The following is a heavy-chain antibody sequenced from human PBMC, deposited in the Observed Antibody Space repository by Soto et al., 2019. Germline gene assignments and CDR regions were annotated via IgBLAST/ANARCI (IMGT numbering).Heavy chain of an antibody. CDR1: GFTFNNYA. J-gene: IGHJ5*02. CDR2: ISSDETTT. D-gene: IGHD2-2*01. Sequence: GSLRLSCAASGFTFNNYAMSWVRRAPGKGLEWVSRISSDETTTTYADSVKGRFTISRDNAKNTLYLQMNSLRAEDTAVYYCARVPYCSSSGCYSWFDLWGQGTLVTVSS. V-gene: IGHV3-74*01. CDR3: ARVPYCSSSGCYSWFDL.